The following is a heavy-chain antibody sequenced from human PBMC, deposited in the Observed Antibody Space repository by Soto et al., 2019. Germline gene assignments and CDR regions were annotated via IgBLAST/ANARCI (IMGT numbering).Heavy chain of an antibody. J-gene: IGHJ4*02. Sequence: GGSLRLSCAASGFTFSDYYMSWIRQAPGKGLEWVSYISSSGSTIYYADSVKGRFTISRDNAKNSLYLQMNSLRAEDTAVYYCARAAVDKWNPVGPLDYWGQGTLVTVSS. CDR1: GFTFSDYY. V-gene: IGHV3-11*01. CDR3: ARAAVDKWNPVGPLDY. D-gene: IGHD1-20*01. CDR2: ISSSGSTI.